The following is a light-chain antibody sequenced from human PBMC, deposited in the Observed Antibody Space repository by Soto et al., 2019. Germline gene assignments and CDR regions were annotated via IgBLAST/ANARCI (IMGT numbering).Light chain of an antibody. V-gene: IGKV3-15*01. CDR1: QSVSSN. CDR3: QQYNNRPPVT. Sequence: EIVMTQSPATLSVSPGERATLSCRASQSVSSNLAWYQQKPGQAPRLLIYGVSTRATGIPARFSGSGSGTEVTLTISSLQSEDFAVYYCQQYNNRPPVTFGGGTKVEIK. CDR2: GVS. J-gene: IGKJ4*01.